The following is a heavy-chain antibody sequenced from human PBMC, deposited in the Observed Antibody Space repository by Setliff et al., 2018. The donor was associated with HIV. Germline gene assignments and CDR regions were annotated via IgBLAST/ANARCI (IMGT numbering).Heavy chain of an antibody. Sequence: ASVKVSCKASGYTFTGYYMHWVRQAPGQGLEWMGWINPKSDGTSYAQSFQDRVTMTRDTSTSTVYMELSSLRSEDTAVYYCARVRYCSGGSCYGGEYWFDPWGQGTLVTVSS. CDR2: INPKSDGT. D-gene: IGHD2-15*01. CDR1: GYTFTGYY. CDR3: ARVRYCSGGSCYGGEYWFDP. V-gene: IGHV1-2*02. J-gene: IGHJ5*02.